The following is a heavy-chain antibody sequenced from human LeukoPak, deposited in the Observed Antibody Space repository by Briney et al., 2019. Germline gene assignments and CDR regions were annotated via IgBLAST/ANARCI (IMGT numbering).Heavy chain of an antibody. CDR1: GFTFSSYA. CDR3: AREGPGTNWFDP. J-gene: IGHJ5*02. CDR2: ISYDGSNK. Sequence: GGSLRLSSAASGFTFSSYAMHWVPQAPGKGLGWVAVISYDGSNKYYADSVKGRFTISRDTSKNTLYLQMNSLRAEDTAVYYCAREGPGTNWFDPWGQGTLVTVSS. V-gene: IGHV3-30-3*01. D-gene: IGHD1-26*01.